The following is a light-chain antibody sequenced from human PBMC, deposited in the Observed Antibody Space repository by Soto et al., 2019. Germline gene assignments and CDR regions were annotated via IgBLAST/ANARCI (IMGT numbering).Light chain of an antibody. J-gene: IGKJ5*01. CDR2: DAS. CDR1: QDISNY. CDR3: QQYDNLPRT. Sequence: DIQMTQSPSSLSASVGDRVTITCKASQDISNYLNWYQQKPGKAPKLLIYDASNLETGVPSRFSGSGSGTDFTFTISSLRPEDIATYYCQQYDNLPRTFGQGTRLEIK. V-gene: IGKV1-33*01.